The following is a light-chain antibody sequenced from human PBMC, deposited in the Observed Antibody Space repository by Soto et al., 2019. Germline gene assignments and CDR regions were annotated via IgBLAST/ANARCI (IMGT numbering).Light chain of an antibody. J-gene: IGKJ1*01. CDR2: GAS. CDR1: QSVSSN. CDR3: QQYNNWPRT. V-gene: IGKV3-15*01. Sequence: EIVMTQSPVTLSVSPGERATLSCRASQSVSSNLAWYQQKPGQAPRLLIYGASTRATGISARFSGSGSGTEFTLTISSLQSEDFAVYYCQQYNNWPRTFGQGTKVEIK.